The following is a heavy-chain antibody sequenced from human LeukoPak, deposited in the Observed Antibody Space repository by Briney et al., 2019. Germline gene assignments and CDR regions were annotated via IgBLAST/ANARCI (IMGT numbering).Heavy chain of an antibody. CDR2: IIPIFGTA. Sequence: SVKFSCKASGGAFNNYAISWVRKAPGQGLEWPGRIIPIFGTADYAQKFQGRVTVTTDESTSTAYMELSRLRSEDTAVYYCARSGSYPNYYFDYWGQGTLVTVSS. CDR1: GGAFNNYA. CDR3: ARSGSYPNYYFDY. V-gene: IGHV1-69*05. J-gene: IGHJ4*02. D-gene: IGHD1-26*01.